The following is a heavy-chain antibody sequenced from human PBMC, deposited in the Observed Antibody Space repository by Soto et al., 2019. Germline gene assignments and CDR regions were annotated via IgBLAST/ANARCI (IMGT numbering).Heavy chain of an antibody. Sequence: PGGSLRLSCAASGFTFSSYAMHWVRQAPGKGLEWVAVISYDGSNKYYADSVKGRFTISRDNSKNTLYLQMNSLRAEDTAVYYCAKEASKIVDFNDGIDVWGQGIMVTVSS. CDR1: GFTFSSYA. J-gene: IGHJ3*01. V-gene: IGHV3-30-3*01. CDR3: AKEASKIVDFNDGIDV. CDR2: ISYDGSNK. D-gene: IGHD1-26*01.